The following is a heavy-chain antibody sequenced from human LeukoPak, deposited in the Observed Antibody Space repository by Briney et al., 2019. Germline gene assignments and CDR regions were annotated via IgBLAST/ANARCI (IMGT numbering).Heavy chain of an antibody. D-gene: IGHD6-13*01. V-gene: IGHV4-61*02. CDR2: IYTSGST. CDR1: GGSISSGSYY. Sequence: SQTLSLTCTVSGGSISSGSYYWSWIRQPAGKGLEWIGRIYTSGSTNYNPSLKSRVTISVDTSKNQFSLKLSSVTAADTAVYYCARVLRAAAGTYYFDYWGRGTLVTVSS. J-gene: IGHJ4*02. CDR3: ARVLRAAAGTYYFDY.